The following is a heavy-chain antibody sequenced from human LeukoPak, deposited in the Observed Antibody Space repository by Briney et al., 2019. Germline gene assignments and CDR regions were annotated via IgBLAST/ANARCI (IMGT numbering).Heavy chain of an antibody. J-gene: IGHJ4*02. V-gene: IGHV1-24*01. CDR3: ARAGICTSCYVIGPVD. CDR1: GYILTELS. Sequence: ASVKVSCKVSGYILTELSMHWVRQAPGKGLEWMGGFDPEDGETIYAQKFQGRVTMTEDTSTDTAYMELSSLRYEDTAVYYCARAGICTSCYVIGPVDWGQGTLVTVSS. D-gene: IGHD2-2*01. CDR2: FDPEDGET.